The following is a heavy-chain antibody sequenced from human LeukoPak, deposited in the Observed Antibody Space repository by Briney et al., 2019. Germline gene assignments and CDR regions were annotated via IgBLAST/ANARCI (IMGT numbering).Heavy chain of an antibody. J-gene: IGHJ3*02. CDR2: IYHSGST. Sequence: PSETLSLTCAVSGYSISSGYYWGWIRQPPGKGLEWIGSIYHSGSTYYNPSLKSRVTISVDTSKNQFSLKLSSVTAADTAVYYCARQWLPRADAFDIWGQGTMVTVSS. D-gene: IGHD6-19*01. CDR1: GYSISSGYY. CDR3: ARQWLPRADAFDI. V-gene: IGHV4-38-2*01.